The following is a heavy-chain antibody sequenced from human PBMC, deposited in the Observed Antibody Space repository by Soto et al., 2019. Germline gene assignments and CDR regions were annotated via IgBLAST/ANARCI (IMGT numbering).Heavy chain of an antibody. J-gene: IGHJ4*02. CDR2: ISPYNGDT. D-gene: IGHD2-15*01. V-gene: IGHV1-18*04. Sequence: ASVKVSCKASGYTFTTYGFNWVRQAPGQGLEWMGWISPYNGDTNYAQNFQGRVTLTTDTSTSTAYMELRSLTSDDTAIYYCARTPRAQMIVLEAATRFDYWGQGTLVTVSS. CDR3: ARTPRAQMIVLEAATRFDY. CDR1: GYTFTTYG.